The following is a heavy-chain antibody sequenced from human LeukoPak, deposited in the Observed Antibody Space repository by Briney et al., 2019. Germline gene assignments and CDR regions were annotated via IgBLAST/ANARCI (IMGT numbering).Heavy chain of an antibody. CDR1: GYTFTGYY. V-gene: IGHV1-2*02. J-gene: IGHJ5*02. D-gene: IGHD2-2*02. CDR3: ARGADCSSTSCYRRWFDP. Sequence: ASVKVSCKASGYTFTGYYMHWVRQASGQGLEWKGWIHPNSGGTNYAQKFQGRVTMTRDTSISTAYMELSRLRSDDTAVYYCARGADCSSTSCYRRWFDPWGQGTLVTVSS. CDR2: IHPNSGGT.